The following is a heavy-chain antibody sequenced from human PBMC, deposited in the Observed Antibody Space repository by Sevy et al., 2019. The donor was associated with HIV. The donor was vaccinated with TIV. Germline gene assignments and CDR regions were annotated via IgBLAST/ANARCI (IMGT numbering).Heavy chain of an antibody. J-gene: IGHJ4*02. CDR1: GFSFSTSGVG. D-gene: IGHD3-9*01. CDR2: ILWDDDT. CDR3: AHRRSKGITITEFDF. Sequence: SGPTLVKPTQTLTLTCTFSGFSFSTSGVGVGWIRLPPGKALEWLALILWDDDTRYSPSLQSRLTITKDTSKDQVVHTMGNMDHVDTGTYYWAHRRSKGITITEFDFWGQGTPVTVSS. V-gene: IGHV2-5*02.